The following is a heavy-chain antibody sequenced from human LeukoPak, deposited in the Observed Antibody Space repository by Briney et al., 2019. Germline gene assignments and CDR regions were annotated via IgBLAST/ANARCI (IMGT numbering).Heavy chain of an antibody. CDR2: INSDGSST. CDR1: GFTFSSYW. J-gene: IGHJ4*02. V-gene: IGHV3-74*01. CDR3: ARADGSILLDY. D-gene: IGHD5-24*01. Sequence: GGSLRLSCAASGFTFSSYWMHWVRQAPGKGLVWVSRINSDGSSTSYADSVKGRFTISRDNAKNTLYLQMNSLRAEDMAVYYCARADGSILLDYWGQGTLVTVSS.